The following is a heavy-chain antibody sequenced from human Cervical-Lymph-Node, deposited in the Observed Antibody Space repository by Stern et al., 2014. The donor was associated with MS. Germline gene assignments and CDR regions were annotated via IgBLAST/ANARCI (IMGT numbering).Heavy chain of an antibody. Sequence: EVHLVESGGGLVQPGGSLRLSCAASGFTFNNYAMSWVRQAPGKGLEWVSAISGSGGSTYYADSVKGRFTISRDNSKNTLYLQMNSLRAEDTAVYYCAKDFSGSYHNWFDPWGQGTLVTVSS. D-gene: IGHD1-26*01. CDR3: AKDFSGSYHNWFDP. CDR2: ISGSGGST. CDR1: GFTFNNYA. J-gene: IGHJ5*02. V-gene: IGHV3-23*04.